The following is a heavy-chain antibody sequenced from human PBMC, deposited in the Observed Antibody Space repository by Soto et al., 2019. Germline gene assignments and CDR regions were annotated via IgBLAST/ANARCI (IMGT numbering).Heavy chain of an antibody. Sequence: HPVGSLRLSCAASGFPFSSHSMSWVRQAPGKGLEWVSYTSGTGGTIKYADSVKGRFTIFRDNAKNSLYLQMNSLRDEDTAVYYCARIPNFYDSAGYFDAFDIWGQGTLVTVS. CDR3: ARIPNFYDSAGYFDAFDI. D-gene: IGHD3-22*01. CDR1: GFPFSSHS. CDR2: TSGTGGTI. V-gene: IGHV3-48*02. J-gene: IGHJ3*02.